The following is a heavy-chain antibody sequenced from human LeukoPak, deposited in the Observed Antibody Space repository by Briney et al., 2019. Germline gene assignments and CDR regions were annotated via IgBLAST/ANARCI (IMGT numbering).Heavy chain of an antibody. V-gene: IGHV3-30*18. CDR2: ISYDGSNK. J-gene: IGHJ4*02. CDR1: GFTFSSYG. CDR3: AKDGFRGDILTGPKGGFVDY. Sequence: GGSLRLSCAASGFTFSSYGMHWVRQAPGKGLEWVAVISYDGSNKYYADSVKGRFTISRDNSKNTLYLQMNSLRAEDSAVYYCAKDGFRGDILTGPKGGFVDYWGQGTLVTVSS. D-gene: IGHD3-9*01.